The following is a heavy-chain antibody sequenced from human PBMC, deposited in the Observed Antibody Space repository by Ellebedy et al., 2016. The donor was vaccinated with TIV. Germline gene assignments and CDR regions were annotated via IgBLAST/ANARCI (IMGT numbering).Heavy chain of an antibody. CDR3: ARSRWGPDR. J-gene: IGHJ5*02. CDR2: INHSGST. V-gene: IGHV4-34*01. Sequence: MPSETLSLTCAVYGGSFSGFYWSRIRQPPGKGLEWIGEINHSGSTNYNPSLKSRVTISIDTSKKQFSLKLSSVIAADTAIYYCARSRWGPDRWGQGSLVTVSS. CDR1: GGSFSGFY. D-gene: IGHD3-16*01.